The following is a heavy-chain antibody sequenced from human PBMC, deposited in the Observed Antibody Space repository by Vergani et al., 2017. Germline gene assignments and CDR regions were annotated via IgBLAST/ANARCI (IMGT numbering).Heavy chain of an antibody. D-gene: IGHD1-14*01. Sequence: EVQLVESGGGLVQPGRSLRLSCAASGFTFDDYAMHWVRQAPGKGLEWVSGISWNSGSIGYADSVKGRFTISRDNSENTLYLQMNSLRAEDTATYYCAQGGGISAISYYLDFWGQGALVTVSS. CDR3: AQGGGISAISYYLDF. V-gene: IGHV3-9*01. J-gene: IGHJ4*02. CDR1: GFTFDDYA. CDR2: ISWNSGSI.